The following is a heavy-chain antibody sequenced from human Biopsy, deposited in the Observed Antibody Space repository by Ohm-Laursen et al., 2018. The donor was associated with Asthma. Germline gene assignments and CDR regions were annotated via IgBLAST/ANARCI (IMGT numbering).Heavy chain of an antibody. J-gene: IGHJ5*02. CDR1: AYTFIGYH. D-gene: IGHD7-27*01. V-gene: IGHV1-2*06. Sequence: ASVKASCNASAYTFIGYHLHWVRQAPGEGLEWMGRINPNGGATIYAPKFQGRVTMTRDTSISTAYIELSRLASDDTAVYYCTRVQKSPGDRWFDPWGQGTLVTVSS. CDR2: INPNGGAT. CDR3: TRVQKSPGDRWFDP.